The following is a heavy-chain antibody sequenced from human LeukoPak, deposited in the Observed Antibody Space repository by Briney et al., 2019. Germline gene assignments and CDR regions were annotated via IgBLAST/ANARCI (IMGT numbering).Heavy chain of an antibody. Sequence: GASVKVSCKVSGYTFTGYYMHWVRQAPGQGLEWMGWINPNSGGTNYAQKFQGWVTMTRDTSISTAYMELSRLRSDDTAVYYCARGGYSNYLWYYYYGMDVWGQGTTVTVSS. J-gene: IGHJ6*02. CDR3: ARGGYSNYLWYYYYGMDV. D-gene: IGHD4-11*01. CDR1: GYTFTGYY. V-gene: IGHV1-2*04. CDR2: INPNSGGT.